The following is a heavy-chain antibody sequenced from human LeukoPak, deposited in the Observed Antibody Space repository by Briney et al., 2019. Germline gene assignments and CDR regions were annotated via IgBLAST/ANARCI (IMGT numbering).Heavy chain of an antibody. D-gene: IGHD2-15*01. CDR1: GFTFSSYA. V-gene: IGHV3-23*01. CDR2: ISDSGGST. CDR3: ATMCSGGSCSRYYFDY. J-gene: IGHJ4*02. Sequence: GGSLRLSCAASGFTFSSYAMSWVRQAPGKGLEWVSAISDSGGSTYYADSVKGRFTISRDNSKNTLYLQMNSLRAEDTAVYYCATMCSGGSCSRYYFDYWGQGTLVTVSS.